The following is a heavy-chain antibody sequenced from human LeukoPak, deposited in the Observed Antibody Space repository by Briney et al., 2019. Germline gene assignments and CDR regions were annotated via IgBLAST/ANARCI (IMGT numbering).Heavy chain of an antibody. V-gene: IGHV2-5*02. D-gene: IGHD7-27*01. J-gene: IGHJ5*02. CDR2: ISRDDDK. CDR1: GFSLNSSGVG. Sequence: SGPTLVKPTETLTPTCTFSGFSLNSSGVGVGWICQPPGKALEWLALISRDDDKRYSPSLKSRLSITKDTAKNQVVLTLANLDPVDTATYYCAHTGSAHGDDWFDPWGQGTLVTVSS. CDR3: AHTGSAHGDDWFDP.